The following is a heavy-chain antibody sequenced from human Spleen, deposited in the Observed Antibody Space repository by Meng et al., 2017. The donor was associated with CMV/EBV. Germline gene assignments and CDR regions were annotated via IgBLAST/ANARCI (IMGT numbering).Heavy chain of an antibody. CDR3: ARAPLNYDILTGYYDY. V-gene: IGHV3-66*01. CDR2: IYSGGST. D-gene: IGHD3-9*01. J-gene: IGHJ4*02. CDR1: GFTVSSNY. Sequence: VDFGGGLVQPGGSLRLSCAASGFTVSSNYMSWVRQAPGKGLEWVSVIYSGGSTYYADSVKGRFTISRDNSKNTLYLQMNSLRAEDTAVYYYARAPLNYDILTGYYDYWGQGTLVTVSS.